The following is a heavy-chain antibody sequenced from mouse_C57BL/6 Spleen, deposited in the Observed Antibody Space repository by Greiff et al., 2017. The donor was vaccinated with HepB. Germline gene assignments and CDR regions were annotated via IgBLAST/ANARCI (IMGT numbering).Heavy chain of an antibody. CDR2: ISSGSSTI. V-gene: IGHV5-17*01. CDR1: GFTFSDYG. J-gene: IGHJ4*01. CDR3: ARGAPELRPRSYAMDY. Sequence: EVMLVESGGGLVKPGGSLKLSCAASGFTFSDYGMHWVRQAPEKGLEWVAYISSGSSTIYYADTVKGRFTISRDNAKNTLFLQMTSLRSEDTAMYYCARGAPELRPRSYAMDYWGQGTSVTVSS. D-gene: IGHD3-2*02.